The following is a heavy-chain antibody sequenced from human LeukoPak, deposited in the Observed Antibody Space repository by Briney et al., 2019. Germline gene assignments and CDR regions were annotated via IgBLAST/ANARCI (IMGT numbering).Heavy chain of an antibody. D-gene: IGHD2-15*01. CDR2: IIPLYGAI. J-gene: IGHJ4*02. V-gene: IGHV1-69*13. CDR3: ARMVGYAYSDY. CDR1: GGTFSNYA. Sequence: SVKVSCKASGGTFSNYAINWVRQAPGQGLEWMGGIIPLYGAINYAQKYQGRVSITADESTSTFYMELSSLRSEDTAIYYCARMVGYAYSDYWGQGTLVTVSS.